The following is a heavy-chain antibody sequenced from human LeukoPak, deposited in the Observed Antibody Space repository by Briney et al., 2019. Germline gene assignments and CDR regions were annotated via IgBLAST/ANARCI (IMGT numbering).Heavy chain of an antibody. J-gene: IGHJ6*03. V-gene: IGHV3-7*01. CDR1: GFTFSSYW. CDR3: AKTGTFSPYYYYMDV. D-gene: IGHD1-1*01. CDR2: IKQDGSEK. Sequence: GGSLRLSCAASGFTFSSYWMTWVRQAPGKGLEGVANIKQDGSEKYYVDSVKGRFTISRDNSKNTLYLQMNSLRAEDTAVYYCAKTGTFSPYYYYMDVWGKGTTVTISS.